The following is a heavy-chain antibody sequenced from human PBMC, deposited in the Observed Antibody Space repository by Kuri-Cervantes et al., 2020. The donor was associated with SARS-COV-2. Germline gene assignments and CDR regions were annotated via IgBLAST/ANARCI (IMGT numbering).Heavy chain of an antibody. CDR1: GGTFSSYA. D-gene: IGHD1-1*01. V-gene: IGHV1-69*13. J-gene: IGHJ5*02. CDR2: IIPIFGTA. Sequence: SVKVSCKASGGTFSSYAISWVRQAPGQGLEWMGGIIPIFGTANYAQEFQGRVTITADESTSTAYMELSSLRSEDTAVYYCARESTGTTVPGQFDPWGQGTLVTVSS. CDR3: ARESTGTTVPGQFDP.